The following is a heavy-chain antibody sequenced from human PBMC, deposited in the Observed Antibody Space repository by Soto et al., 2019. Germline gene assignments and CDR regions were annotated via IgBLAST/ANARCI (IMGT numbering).Heavy chain of an antibody. J-gene: IGHJ4*02. Sequence: GGSLRLSCAASGFIFSTYAMTWVRQAPGKGPEWVSSIDGSGGTTYYADSVQGRFTISRDNSKNTLYLQVSSLTSEDTAVYYCERSAVTPYKIDYWGQGTLVTVSS. V-gene: IGHV3-23*01. CDR3: ERSAVTPYKIDY. D-gene: IGHD3-10*01. CDR1: GFIFSTYA. CDR2: IDGSGGTT.